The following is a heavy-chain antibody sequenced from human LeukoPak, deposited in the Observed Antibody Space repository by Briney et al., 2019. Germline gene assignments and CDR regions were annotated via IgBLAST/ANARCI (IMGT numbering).Heavy chain of an antibody. Sequence: ETLSLTCAVYGGSFSGYYWSWIRQPPGKGLEWVSAISGSGGSTYYADSVKGRFTISRDNSKNTLYLQMNSLRAEDTAVYYCAKDLVTLGVGAIGTDYWGQGTLVTVSS. CDR1: GGSFSGYY. D-gene: IGHD1-26*01. CDR3: AKDLVTLGVGAIGTDY. J-gene: IGHJ4*02. CDR2: ISGSGGST. V-gene: IGHV3-23*01.